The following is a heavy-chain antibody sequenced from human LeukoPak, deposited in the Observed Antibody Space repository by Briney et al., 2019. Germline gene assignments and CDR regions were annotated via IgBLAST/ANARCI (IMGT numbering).Heavy chain of an antibody. J-gene: IGHJ3*02. Sequence: PSETLSLTCTVSGGSSSSYYWSWIRQPPGKGLEWIGYIHYSGSTNYNPSLKSRVTISVDTSKNQFTLKMSSVTAADTAVYYWGGDVAEAFDIWGQGTMVTASS. CDR1: GGSSSSYY. CDR2: IHYSGST. D-gene: IGHD6-13*01. CDR3: GGDVAEAFDI. V-gene: IGHV4-59*01.